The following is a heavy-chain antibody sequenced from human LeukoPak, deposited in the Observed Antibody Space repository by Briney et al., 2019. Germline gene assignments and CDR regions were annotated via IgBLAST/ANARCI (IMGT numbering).Heavy chain of an antibody. CDR1: GYTFTSYG. D-gene: IGHD3-3*01. CDR2: ISAYNGST. Sequence: GASVKVSCKASGYTFTSYGISWVRQAPGQGLEWMGWISAYNGSTNYAQKLQGRVTMTTDTSTSTAYMELRSLRSDDTAVYYCARAGGSTIFGVVIRANDFDYWGQGTLVTVSS. V-gene: IGHV1-18*01. CDR3: ARAGGSTIFGVVIRANDFDY. J-gene: IGHJ4*02.